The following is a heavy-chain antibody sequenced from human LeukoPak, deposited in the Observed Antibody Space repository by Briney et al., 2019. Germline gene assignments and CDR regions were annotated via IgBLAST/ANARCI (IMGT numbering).Heavy chain of an antibody. CDR3: ARGYDYGDYVGDFDY. Sequence: SVKVSFKASGGTFSSYAISWVRQAPGQGLEWMGGIIPIFGTANYAQKLQGRVTMTTETSTSTAYMDLRGLRSDDTAVYYCARGYDYGDYVGDFDYWGQGTLVTVSS. CDR1: GGTFSSYA. D-gene: IGHD4-17*01. V-gene: IGHV1-69*05. CDR2: IIPIFGTA. J-gene: IGHJ4*02.